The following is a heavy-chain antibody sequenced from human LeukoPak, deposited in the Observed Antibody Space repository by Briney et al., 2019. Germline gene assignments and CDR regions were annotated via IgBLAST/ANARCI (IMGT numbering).Heavy chain of an antibody. CDR1: GFTFSSYW. CDR3: ARDSPGRGYYDSSGYHDY. D-gene: IGHD3-22*01. V-gene: IGHV3-74*01. J-gene: IGHJ4*02. CDR2: INSDGSST. Sequence: GGSLRLSCAASGFTFSSYWMHCVRQAPGKGLVWVSRINSDGSSTSYADSVKGRFTISRDNAKNTLYLQMNSLRAEDTAVYYCARDSPGRGYYDSSGYHDYWGQGTLVTVSS.